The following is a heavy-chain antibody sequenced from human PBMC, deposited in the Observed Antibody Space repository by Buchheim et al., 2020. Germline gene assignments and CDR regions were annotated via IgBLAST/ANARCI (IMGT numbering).Heavy chain of an antibody. CDR1: GFTFSSYA. CDR3: AKDGRPYSSSWFDC. J-gene: IGHJ4*02. Sequence: EVQLLESGGGLVQPGGSLRLSCAASGFTFSSYAMSWVRQVPGKGLEWVSAITDGGRTYYADSVKGRFTISRDNSQNTLDLQMNSLRAEDTAVYYCAKDGRPYSSSWFDCGGQGTL. D-gene: IGHD6-13*01. CDR2: ITDGGRT. V-gene: IGHV3-23*01.